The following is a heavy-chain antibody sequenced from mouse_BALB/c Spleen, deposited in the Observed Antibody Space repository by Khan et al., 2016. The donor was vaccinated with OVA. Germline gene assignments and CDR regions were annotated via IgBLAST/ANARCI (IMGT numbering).Heavy chain of an antibody. CDR1: GYTFINYW. CDR3: ARRGLRWDFDY. V-gene: IGHV1-7*01. J-gene: IGHJ2*01. CDR2: INPRTGYT. Sequence: QVQLKQSGPELAKPGASVKMSCKASGYTFINYWILWIKQRPGQGLEWIGYINPRTGYTEYNQNFKDKATLTADISSSTAYMQLSSLTSEDSAVYYGARRGLRWDFDYWGQGTTLTVSS. D-gene: IGHD1-1*01.